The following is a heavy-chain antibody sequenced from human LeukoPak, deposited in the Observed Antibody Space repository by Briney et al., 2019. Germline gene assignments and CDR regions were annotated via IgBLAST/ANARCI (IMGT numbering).Heavy chain of an antibody. Sequence: GGSLRLSCAASGFTFDDYAMHWVRQAPGKGLEWVSGISWNSGSIGYADSVKGRFTISRDNAKNSLYLQMNSLRAEDTALYCCAKASGATLKYWFDPWGQGTLVTVSS. CDR2: ISWNSGSI. CDR3: AKASGATLKYWFDP. D-gene: IGHD4/OR15-4a*01. CDR1: GFTFDDYA. V-gene: IGHV3-9*01. J-gene: IGHJ5*02.